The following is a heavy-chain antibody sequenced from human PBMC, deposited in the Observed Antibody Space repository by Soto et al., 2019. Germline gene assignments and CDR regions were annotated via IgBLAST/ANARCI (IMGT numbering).Heavy chain of an antibody. CDR2: ISPDGGEI. CDR1: GFTFSNIW. Sequence: LVESGGGLVQPGGSLRLSCAASGFTFSNIWMSWVRRSPEKGPEWVASISPDGGEIYYVDSVKGRFTISRDNTRNSLYPEMNRPKAGETGVYYCAKGPRWGQGTLVTVSS. J-gene: IGHJ4*02. V-gene: IGHV3-7*03. CDR3: AKGPR.